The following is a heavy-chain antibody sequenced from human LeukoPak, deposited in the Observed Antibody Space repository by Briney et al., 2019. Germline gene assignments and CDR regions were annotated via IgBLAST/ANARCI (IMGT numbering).Heavy chain of an antibody. D-gene: IGHD6-6*01. CDR3: ARVEVVYTSSPYFDY. V-gene: IGHV3-21*01. J-gene: IGHJ4*02. CDR2: ISSSSSYI. CDR1: GFTFSSYS. Sequence: GGSLRLSCAASGFTFSSYSMNWVRQAPGKGLEWVSSISSSSSYIYYADSVKGRFTISRDNARNSPYLQMSSLRAEDTAVYYCARVEVVYTSSPYFDYWGQGTLVTVSS.